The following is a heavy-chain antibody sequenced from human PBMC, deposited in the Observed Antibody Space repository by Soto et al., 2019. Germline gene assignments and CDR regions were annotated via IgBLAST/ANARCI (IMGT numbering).Heavy chain of an antibody. D-gene: IGHD2-15*01. CDR2: ISYDGSNK. CDR3: AKDERRCSGGSCYSFGYYYGMDV. J-gene: IGHJ6*02. CDR1: GFTFSSYG. V-gene: IGHV3-30*18. Sequence: QVQLVESGGGVVQPGRSLRLSCAASGFTFSSYGMHWVRQAPGKGLEWVAVISYDGSNKYYADSVKGRFTISRDNSKNTLYLQMNSLRAEDTAVYYCAKDERRCSGGSCYSFGYYYGMDVWGQGTTVTVSS.